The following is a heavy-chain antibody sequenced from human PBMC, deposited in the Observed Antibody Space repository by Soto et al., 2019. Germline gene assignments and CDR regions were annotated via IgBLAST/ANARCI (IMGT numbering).Heavy chain of an antibody. D-gene: IGHD3-9*01. V-gene: IGHV1-18*01. CDR2: ISAYNGNT. Sequence: ASVKVSCKASGYTFTSYGISWVRQAPGQGLEWMGWISAYNGNTNYAQKLQGRVTMTTDTSTSTAYMELRSLRSDDTAVHYCARNVEILTGYSLFDYWGQGTLVTVS. CDR1: GYTFTSYG. CDR3: ARNVEILTGYSLFDY. J-gene: IGHJ4*02.